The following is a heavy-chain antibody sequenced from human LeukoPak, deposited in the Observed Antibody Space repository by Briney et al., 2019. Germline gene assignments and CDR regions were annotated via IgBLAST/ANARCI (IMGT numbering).Heavy chain of an antibody. D-gene: IGHD2-2*01. V-gene: IGHV3-23*01. J-gene: IGHJ4*02. CDR2: IRGSGGST. Sequence: GGSLRLSCVVSGFTFSSYVMNWVRQAPGKGLEWVSTIRGSGGSTYYADSVKGRFTISRDNSKNTLYLQMNSLRAEDTAVYYCAKSMFGQDIVVVPAVSFDYWGQGTLVTVSS. CDR3: AKSMFGQDIVVVPAVSFDY. CDR1: GFTFSSYV.